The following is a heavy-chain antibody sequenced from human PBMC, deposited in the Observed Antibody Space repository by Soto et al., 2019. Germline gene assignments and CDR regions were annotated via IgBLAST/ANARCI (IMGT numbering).Heavy chain of an antibody. V-gene: IGHV4-34*01. CDR1: GGSFSGYY. CDR3: ARGPVLPAATVVV. J-gene: IGHJ6*04. CDR2: INHSGST. D-gene: IGHD2-2*01. Sequence: PSETLSLTCAVYGGSFSGYYWSWIRQPPGKGLEWIGEINHSGSTNYNPSLKSRVTISVDTSKNQFSLKLSSVTAADTAVYYCARGPVLPAATVVVWGKGTTVTVSS.